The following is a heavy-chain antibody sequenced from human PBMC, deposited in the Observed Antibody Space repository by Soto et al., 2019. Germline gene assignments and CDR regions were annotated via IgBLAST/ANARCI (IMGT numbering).Heavy chain of an antibody. V-gene: IGHV3-30-3*01. J-gene: IGHJ4*02. D-gene: IGHD2-15*01. CDR2: ISYDGSNK. Sequence: PGGSLRLSCAASGFTFSSYAMHWVRQAPGKGLEWVAVISYDGSNKYYADSVKGRFTISRDNSKNTLYLQMNSLRAEDTAVYYCARDFRGVGDYWGQGTLVTVSS. CDR1: GFTFSSYA. CDR3: ARDFRGVGDY.